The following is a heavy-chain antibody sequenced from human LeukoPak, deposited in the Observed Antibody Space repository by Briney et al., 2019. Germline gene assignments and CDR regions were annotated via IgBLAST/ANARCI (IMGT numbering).Heavy chain of an antibody. D-gene: IGHD3-10*01. CDR1: GFTFTSYW. CDR3: ASFSGSGSYYNFLFDD. J-gene: IGHJ4*02. V-gene: IGHV3-7*01. CDR2: IKNDGSER. Sequence: HPGGSLRLSCAASGFTFTSYWMTWVRQAPGKGLEWVATIKNDGSERYYVDSVKGRFTISRDNAKNSLYLHMNSLRADDTAVYYCASFSGSGSYYNFLFDDWGQGTLVIVSS.